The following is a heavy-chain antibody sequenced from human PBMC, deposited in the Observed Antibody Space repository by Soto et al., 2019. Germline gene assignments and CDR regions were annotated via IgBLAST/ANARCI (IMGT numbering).Heavy chain of an antibody. Sequence: GGSLRLSCAASGFTFSSYAMSWVRQAPGKGLEWVSAIGGSGGSTYYADSVKGRFTISRDNSKNTLYLQMNSLRAEDTAVYYCAKDPVGDYDYVWLSYRYDYWGQGTLVTVSS. D-gene: IGHD3-16*02. J-gene: IGHJ4*02. V-gene: IGHV3-23*01. CDR3: AKDPVGDYDYVWLSYRYDY. CDR1: GFTFSSYA. CDR2: IGGSGGST.